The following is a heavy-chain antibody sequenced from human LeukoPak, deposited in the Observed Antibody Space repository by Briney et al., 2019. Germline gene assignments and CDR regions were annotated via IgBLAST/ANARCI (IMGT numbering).Heavy chain of an antibody. CDR3: ARAGSGWYDFDS. V-gene: IGHV3-13*01. Sequence: GGSLRLSCAASGFTFSSYDMHWVRQATGKGLEWVSAIGTAGDTYYPGSVKGRFTISRENAKNSLYLQMNSLRAGDTAVYYCARAGSGWYDFDSWGQGTLVTVSS. J-gene: IGHJ4*02. D-gene: IGHD6-19*01. CDR2: IGTAGDT. CDR1: GFTFSSYD.